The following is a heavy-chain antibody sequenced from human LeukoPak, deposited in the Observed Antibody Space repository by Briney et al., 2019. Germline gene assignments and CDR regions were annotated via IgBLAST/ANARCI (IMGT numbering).Heavy chain of an antibody. D-gene: IGHD2-15*01. CDR1: GASVSSGSYY. CDR2: VYYDGST. V-gene: IGHV4-61*01. Sequence: SETLSLTCTVSGASVSSGSYYWSWIRQPPGKGLEWIGYVYYDGSTNYNPSLKSRVTISADTSKNQFSLKLSSVTAADTAVYYCARVLGYCSGGSCYPFDPWGQGTLVTVSS. CDR3: ARVLGYCSGGSCYPFDP. J-gene: IGHJ5*02.